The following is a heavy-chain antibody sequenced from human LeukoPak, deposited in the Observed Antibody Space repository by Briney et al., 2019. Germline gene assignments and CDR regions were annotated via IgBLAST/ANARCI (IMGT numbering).Heavy chain of an antibody. CDR3: ARDRQWLTDNWFDP. CDR1: GGTFSSYA. Sequence: ASVKVSCKASGGTFSSYAISWVRQAPGQGLGWMGGIIPIFGTANYAQKFQGRVTITADESTSTAYMELSSLRSEDTAVYYCARDRQWLTDNWFDPWGQGTLVTVSS. J-gene: IGHJ5*02. V-gene: IGHV1-69*13. CDR2: IIPIFGTA. D-gene: IGHD6-19*01.